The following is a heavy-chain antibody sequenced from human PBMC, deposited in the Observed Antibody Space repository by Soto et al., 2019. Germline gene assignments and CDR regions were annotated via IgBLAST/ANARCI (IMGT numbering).Heavy chain of an antibody. D-gene: IGHD3-10*01. CDR1: GFTFDDYA. J-gene: IGHJ6*02. CDR2: ISWNSGSI. V-gene: IGHV3-9*01. CDR3: AKDSGSGSHYCDYYGMDV. Sequence: EVQLVESGGGLVQPGRSLRLSCAASGFTFDDYAMHWVRQAPGKGLEWVSGISWNSGSIGYADSVKGRFTISRDNAKNSLYLQMNSLRAEDTALYYCAKDSGSGSHYCDYYGMDVWGQGTTVTVSS.